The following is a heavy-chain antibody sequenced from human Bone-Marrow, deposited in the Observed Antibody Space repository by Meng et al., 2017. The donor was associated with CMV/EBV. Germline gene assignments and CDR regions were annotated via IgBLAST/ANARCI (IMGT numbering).Heavy chain of an antibody. J-gene: IGHJ6*02. Sequence: ASVKLSCTASGYTFTAHYFHWVRQAPGQGLEWMGWIHPHRGDTNYAQQFQGRVTMTRDTSTSTVYMELSSLRSEDTAVYYCASGRGIAAAGEPRMDVWGQGTTVTVSS. CDR2: IHPHRGDT. CDR3: ASGRGIAAAGEPRMDV. V-gene: IGHV1-2*02. D-gene: IGHD6-13*01. CDR1: GYTFTAHY.